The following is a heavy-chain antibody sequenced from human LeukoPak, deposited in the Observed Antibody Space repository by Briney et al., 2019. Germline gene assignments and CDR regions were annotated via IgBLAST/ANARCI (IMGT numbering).Heavy chain of an antibody. D-gene: IGHD1/OR15-1a*01. Sequence: SETLSLTCTVSGGSISSGSYYWSWIRQPAGKGLEWIGRIYTSGSTNYNPSLKSRVTISVDTSKNQFSLKLSSVTAADTAVYYCARVWRSGGWNRFDYWGQGTLVTVSS. CDR3: ARVWRSGGWNRFDY. J-gene: IGHJ4*02. CDR1: GGSISSGSYY. V-gene: IGHV4-61*02. CDR2: IYTSGST.